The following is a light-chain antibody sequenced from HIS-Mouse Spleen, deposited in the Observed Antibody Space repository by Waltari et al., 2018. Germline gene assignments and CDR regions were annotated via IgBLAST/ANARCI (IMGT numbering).Light chain of an antibody. CDR1: SSDVGSYNL. CDR3: CSYAGSSTFGV. CDR2: EGS. V-gene: IGLV2-23*03. Sequence: QSALTQPASVSGSPGQSITISCPGTSSDVGSYNLVPWYQQHPGKAPKLMIYEGSKRPSGVSNRFSGSKSGNTASLTISGLQAEDEADYYCCSYAGSSTFGVFGGGTKLTVL. J-gene: IGLJ3*02.